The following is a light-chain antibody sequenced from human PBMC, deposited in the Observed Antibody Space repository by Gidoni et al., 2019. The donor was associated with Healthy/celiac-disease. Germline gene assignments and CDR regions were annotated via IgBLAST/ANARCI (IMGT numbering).Light chain of an antibody. V-gene: IGLV2-23*02. CDR2: EVS. CDR3: CSYAGSSRV. Sequence: QSAQTQPASVSGSPGQSITISCTGTSSAGGSYNLVSWYQQPPGKAPKLMIYEVSKRPSGVSKRFSGSKSGNTASLTISGLQSEDEADYYCCSYAGSSRVFGGGTTLTVL. J-gene: IGLJ3*02. CDR1: SSAGGSYNL.